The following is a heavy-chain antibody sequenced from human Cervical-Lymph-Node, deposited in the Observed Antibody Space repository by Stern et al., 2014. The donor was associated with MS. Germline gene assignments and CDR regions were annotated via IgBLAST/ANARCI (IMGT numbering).Heavy chain of an antibody. Sequence: VQLVESGGGVVQPGRSPSLPCVASGFTFSTYAMHSVRQAPAKGLEWVAFVSYDGTQRNSTDSVKARFTISRDNSKNTLYLHMNSLRDEDTAVYFCARGGRGVGLEYWGQGALVTVSS. D-gene: IGHD3-10*01. V-gene: IGHV3-30-3*01. J-gene: IGHJ4*02. CDR2: VSYDGTQR. CDR1: GFTFSTYA. CDR3: ARGGRGVGLEY.